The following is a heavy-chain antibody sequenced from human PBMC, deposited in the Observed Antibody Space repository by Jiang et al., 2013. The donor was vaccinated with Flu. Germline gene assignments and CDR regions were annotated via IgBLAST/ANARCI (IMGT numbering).Heavy chain of an antibody. CDR1: GFTFSSYA. Sequence: EVQLLESGGGLVKPGGSLRLSCAASGFTFSSYAMSWVRQAPGKGLEWVSGISGSGGNTYYADSVKGRFTISRDNSKNALYLQMNSLRAEDTAVYYCAKVSVLLWFGDLDYWGQGTLVTVSS. CDR2: ISGSGGNT. J-gene: IGHJ4*02. D-gene: IGHD3-10*01. V-gene: IGHV3-23*01. CDR3: AKVSVLLWFGDLDY.